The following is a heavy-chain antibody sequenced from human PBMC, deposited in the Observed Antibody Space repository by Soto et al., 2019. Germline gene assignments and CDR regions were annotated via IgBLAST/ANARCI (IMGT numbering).Heavy chain of an antibody. Sequence: QVLLVQSGPEVKKPGSSVKVSCKASGGTFNNYAINWVRQAPGKGLEWMGGIIPTFGTGNHAQKFQGRVTITADESTTTAYTALNSLRSEDTAIYYCASFDGTLVRGGRSSPYEMDVWGPGTTVIVSS. V-gene: IGHV1-69*01. D-gene: IGHD3-10*01. CDR1: GGTFNNYA. J-gene: IGHJ6*02. CDR3: ASFDGTLVRGGRSSPYEMDV. CDR2: IIPTFGTG.